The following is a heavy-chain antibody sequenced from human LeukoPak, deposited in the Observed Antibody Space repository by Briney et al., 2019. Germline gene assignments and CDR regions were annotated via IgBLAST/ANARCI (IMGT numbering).Heavy chain of an antibody. CDR2: ISAYNGNI. J-gene: IGHJ4*02. Sequence: ASVKVSCKASGYTSTSYGISWVRQAPGQGLEWMGWISAYNGNINYAQKLQGRVTMTTDTSTSTAYMELRSLRSDDTAVYYCARDLGYCSSTSCRIDYWGQGTLVTVSS. V-gene: IGHV1-18*01. CDR1: GYTSTSYG. D-gene: IGHD2-2*01. CDR3: ARDLGYCSSTSCRIDY.